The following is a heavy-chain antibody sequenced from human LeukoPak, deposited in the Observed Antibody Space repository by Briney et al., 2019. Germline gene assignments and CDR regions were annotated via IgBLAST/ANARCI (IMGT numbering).Heavy chain of an antibody. CDR2: ISSTSSYI. V-gene: IGHV3-21*01. J-gene: IGHJ6*03. Sequence: GGSLRLSCAASGFSFSSYSMNWVRQAPGKGLEWVSSISSTSSYIYSADSVKGRFTISRDTAKNSLFLQMNSLRAEDTAIYYCAGDYFDSSDYPQTYYYYYMDVWGKGTTVTVSS. D-gene: IGHD3-22*01. CDR1: GFSFSSYS. CDR3: AGDYFDSSDYPQTYYYYYMDV.